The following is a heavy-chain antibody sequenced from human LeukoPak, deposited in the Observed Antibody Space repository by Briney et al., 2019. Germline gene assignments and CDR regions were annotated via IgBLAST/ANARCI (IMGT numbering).Heavy chain of an antibody. CDR1: GFTFDDYA. V-gene: IGHV3-21*01. Sequence: GGSLRLSCVASGFTFDDYAMHWVRQAPGKGLEWVSSISSSSRYIYYADSVKGRFTISRDNAKNSLYLQMNSLRAEDTAVYYCARDLSSSSTAYFQHWGQGTLVTVSS. D-gene: IGHD6-6*01. CDR3: ARDLSSSSTAYFQH. J-gene: IGHJ1*01. CDR2: ISSSSRYI.